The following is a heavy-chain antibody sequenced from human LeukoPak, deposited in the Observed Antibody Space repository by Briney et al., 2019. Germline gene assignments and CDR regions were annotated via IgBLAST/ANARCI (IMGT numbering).Heavy chain of an antibody. CDR1: GYTFTSYD. Sequence: ASVKVSCKASGYTFTSYDINWVRQATGQGLEWMGWMNPNSGNTGYAQKFQGRVTMTRNTSISTAYMELSSLRSEDTAVYYCARAQGYCSSTSCYPYYFDYWGQGTLVTVSS. V-gene: IGHV1-8*01. D-gene: IGHD2-2*01. J-gene: IGHJ4*02. CDR3: ARAQGYCSSTSCYPYYFDY. CDR2: MNPNSGNT.